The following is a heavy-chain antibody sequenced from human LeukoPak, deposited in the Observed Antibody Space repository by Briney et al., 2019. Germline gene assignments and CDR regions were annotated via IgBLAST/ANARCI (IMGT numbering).Heavy chain of an antibody. D-gene: IGHD3-10*01. V-gene: IGHV3-53*05. J-gene: IGHJ5*02. CDR2: IYGGGST. Sequence: GGSLRLSCAASGFTVSSNFMAWVRQAPGKGLEWVSVIYGGGSTYYADSVKGRSTISRDNAKNSLYLQMNSLRAEDTALYYCAKDMSMVRGGPFDPWGQGTPVTVSS. CDR1: GFTVSSNF. CDR3: AKDMSMVRGGPFDP.